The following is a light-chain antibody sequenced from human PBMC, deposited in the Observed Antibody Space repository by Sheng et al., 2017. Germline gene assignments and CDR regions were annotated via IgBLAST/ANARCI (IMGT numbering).Light chain of an antibody. CDR1: QDISNY. CDR2: DAS. Sequence: DIQMTQSPSSLSASVGDRVTITCQASQDISNYLNWYQQKPGKAPKLLIYDASSLETGVPSRFSGSGSGTEFTFTISSLQPEDVAAYYCQQYYFNPLTFGGGTTVEIK. V-gene: IGKV1-33*01. CDR3: QQYYFNPLT. J-gene: IGKJ4*01.